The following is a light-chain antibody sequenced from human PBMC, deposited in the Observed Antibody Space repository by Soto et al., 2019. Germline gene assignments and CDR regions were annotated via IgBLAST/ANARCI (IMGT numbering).Light chain of an antibody. V-gene: IGKV3-11*01. Sequence: EIVLTQSPATLSLSPGERTTLSCRASQSVSSYLAWYQQKPGQAPRLLIYDASNRATGIPARFSGSGSWTDFTLTIISLEPEDFAVYYCQQRSDWPRTFGQGTKV. CDR3: QQRSDWPRT. CDR1: QSVSSY. CDR2: DAS. J-gene: IGKJ1*01.